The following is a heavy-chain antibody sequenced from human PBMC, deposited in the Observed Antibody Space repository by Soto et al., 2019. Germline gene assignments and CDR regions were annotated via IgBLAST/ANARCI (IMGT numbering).Heavy chain of an antibody. CDR2: IISIFGTA. CDR1: GGTFCRYA. J-gene: IGHJ6*02. CDR3: ALHYGSGSNYYYYGMDV. D-gene: IGHD3-10*01. Sequence: QVQLVQSGAEVKKPGSSVKVSCKASGGTFCRYAISWVRQAPGQGLEWMGGIISIFGTADYTQKFQGRVTITADESTSTAYMELSSLRSEDTAVYYCALHYGSGSNYYYYGMDVWGQRTTVTVSS. V-gene: IGHV1-69*12.